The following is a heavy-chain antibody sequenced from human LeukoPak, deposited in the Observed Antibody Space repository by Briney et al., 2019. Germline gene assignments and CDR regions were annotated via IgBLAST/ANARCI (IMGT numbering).Heavy chain of an antibody. CDR1: GFAFNSYA. CDR2: IYSGGSI. Sequence: GGSLRLSCAASGFAFNSYAMTWVRQAPGKGLEWVSVIYSGGSIYYADSVKGRFTISRDNAKNSLYLQMNSLRAEDTAVYYCAGDQYGSGSYYGYWGQGTLVTVSS. CDR3: AGDQYGSGSYYGY. D-gene: IGHD3-10*01. V-gene: IGHV3-66*01. J-gene: IGHJ4*02.